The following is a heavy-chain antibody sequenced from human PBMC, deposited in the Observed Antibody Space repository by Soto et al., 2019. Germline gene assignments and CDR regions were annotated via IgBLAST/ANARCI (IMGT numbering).Heavy chain of an antibody. CDR2: ISSSSSTI. D-gene: IGHD3-9*01. J-gene: IGHJ3*02. Sequence: GGSLRLSCAASGFTFSSYSMNWVRQAPGKGLEWVSYISSSSSTIYYADSLKGRFTISRDNAKNSLYLQMNSLRAEDTAVYYCARDVLRYFDWLPYLDAFDIWGQGTMVTVSS. CDR1: GFTFSSYS. V-gene: IGHV3-48*01. CDR3: ARDVLRYFDWLPYLDAFDI.